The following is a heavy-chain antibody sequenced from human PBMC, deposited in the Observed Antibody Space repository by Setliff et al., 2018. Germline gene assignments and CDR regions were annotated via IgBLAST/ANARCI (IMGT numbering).Heavy chain of an antibody. V-gene: IGHV1-69*05. Sequence: GASVKVSCKASGYRFSNYGINWVRQAPGQGLEWMGGTIPFFGTTNYAQKFQGRVTITTDESTSTAYMELSSLRSEDTAVYYCAREMLVVRGVNSYYYYMDVWGKGTTVTVSS. CDR1: GYRFSNYG. CDR3: AREMLVVRGVNSYYYYMDV. CDR2: TIPFFGTT. D-gene: IGHD3-10*02. J-gene: IGHJ6*03.